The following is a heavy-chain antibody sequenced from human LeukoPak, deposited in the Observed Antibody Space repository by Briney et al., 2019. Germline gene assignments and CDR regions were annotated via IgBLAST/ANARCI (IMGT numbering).Heavy chain of an antibody. D-gene: IGHD6-19*01. CDR1: GFSFSSYE. Sequence: PGGSLRLSCADSGFSFSSYEMNWVRQAPGKGLEWISYISSSGSITFYADSEKGRFTISRDNARNSLFLQMNSLRAEDTDVYYCASTRSTSDWYTRGFEYWGQGTLVTVSS. V-gene: IGHV3-48*03. CDR3: ASTRSTSDWYTRGFEY. J-gene: IGHJ4*02. CDR2: ISSSGSIT.